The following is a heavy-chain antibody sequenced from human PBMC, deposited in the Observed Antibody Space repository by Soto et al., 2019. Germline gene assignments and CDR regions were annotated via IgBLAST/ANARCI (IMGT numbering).Heavy chain of an antibody. Sequence: SETLSLTCAVYGGSFSGYYWSWIRQPPGKGLEWIGEINHSGSTNYNPSLKSRVTISVDTSKNQFSLKLSSVTAADTAVYYCGRGGIVVVPAVITYNWFDPWGKGPWVTV. CDR2: INHSGST. CDR3: GRGGIVVVPAVITYNWFDP. D-gene: IGHD2-2*01. V-gene: IGHV4-34*01. J-gene: IGHJ5*02. CDR1: GGSFSGYY.